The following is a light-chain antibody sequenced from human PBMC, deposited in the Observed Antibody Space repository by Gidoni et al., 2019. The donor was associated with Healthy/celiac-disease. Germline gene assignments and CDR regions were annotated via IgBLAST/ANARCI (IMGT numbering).Light chain of an antibody. V-gene: IGKV2-28*01. Sequence: DLVMTQSPLSLPVTPGEPASISCRSSQSLLHTNGYKYLDWYLQKPGQSSQLLIYLGSNRASGVPDRCSGSGSGTDFTLKSSRVEAEDVGVYYCMQDLQTQVTFGQGTKLEIK. CDR1: QSLLHTNGYKY. CDR2: LGS. J-gene: IGKJ2*01. CDR3: MQDLQTQVT.